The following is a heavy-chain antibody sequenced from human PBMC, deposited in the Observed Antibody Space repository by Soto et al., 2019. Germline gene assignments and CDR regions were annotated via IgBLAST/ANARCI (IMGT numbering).Heavy chain of an antibody. V-gene: IGHV3-30-3*01. Sequence: QVQLVESGGGVVQPGRSLRLSCAASGFTFSIYSMHWVRQAPGRGLEWVAVISHDGSGGYYADSVKGRFTFSRDNSKNTLYLQMNSLRVEDTAVYYCARVALSYSGSYRGYQYYAMDVWGQGTTVTVSS. CDR3: ARVALSYSGSYRGYQYYAMDV. D-gene: IGHD1-26*01. CDR1: GFTFSIYS. CDR2: ISHDGSGG. J-gene: IGHJ6*02.